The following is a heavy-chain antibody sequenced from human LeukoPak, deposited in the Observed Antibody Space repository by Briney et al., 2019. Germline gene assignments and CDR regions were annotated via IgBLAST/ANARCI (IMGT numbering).Heavy chain of an antibody. CDR3: AKVVDADYYDSSGYYRFHWFDP. Sequence: PGGSLRLSCAASGFTFSSYAMSWVRQAPGKGLEWVSAISGSGSSTYYADSVKGRFTISRDNSKNTLYLQMNSLRAEDTAVYYCAKVVDADYYDSSGYYRFHWFDPWGQGTLVTVSS. J-gene: IGHJ5*02. V-gene: IGHV3-23*01. CDR1: GFTFSSYA. CDR2: ISGSGSST. D-gene: IGHD3-22*01.